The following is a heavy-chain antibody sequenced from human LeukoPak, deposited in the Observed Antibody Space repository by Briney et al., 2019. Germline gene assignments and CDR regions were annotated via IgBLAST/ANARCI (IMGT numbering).Heavy chain of an antibody. Sequence: PGGSLRLSCAASGFIFSSYEMSWVRQAPGKGLEWVSYISSSGRTMYYADSVKGRFTVSRDNAKNSLYLQMNSLRAEDTAVYYCAKGPGESYYYGSGSYFPSFFDYWGQGTLVTVSS. CDR1: GFIFSSYE. CDR2: ISSSGRTM. J-gene: IGHJ4*02. D-gene: IGHD3-10*01. CDR3: AKGPGESYYYGSGSYFPSFFDY. V-gene: IGHV3-48*03.